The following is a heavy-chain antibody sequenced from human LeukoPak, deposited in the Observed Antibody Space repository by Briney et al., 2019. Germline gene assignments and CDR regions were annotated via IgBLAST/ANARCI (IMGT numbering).Heavy chain of an antibody. Sequence: PGGSLRLSCAASGFSFSDSGIHWVRQAPGKGLEWVSFIQSDGSDIFYADSVKGRFTISRDNSKNTVFLQMDSLRIEDAGVYYCAKELKLKPFDYWGQGILVAVSS. V-gene: IGHV3-30*02. CDR3: AKELKLKPFDY. CDR2: IQSDGSDI. CDR1: GFSFSDSG. J-gene: IGHJ4*02.